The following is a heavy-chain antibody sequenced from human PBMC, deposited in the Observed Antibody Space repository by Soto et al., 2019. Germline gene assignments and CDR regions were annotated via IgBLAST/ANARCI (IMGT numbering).Heavy chain of an antibody. Sequence: ASVKVSCKASGYTFTSYGISWVRQAPGQGLEWMGWISAYNGNTNYAQKLQGRVTMTTDTSTSTAYMELRSLKSDDTAVFYCVRAVGSVGSSYHRRADGPGGPRPLVTVSS. V-gene: IGHV1-18*01. CDR3: VRAVGSVGSSYHRRADGP. D-gene: IGHD2-15*01. CDR2: ISAYNGNT. J-gene: IGHJ5*02. CDR1: GYTFTSYG.